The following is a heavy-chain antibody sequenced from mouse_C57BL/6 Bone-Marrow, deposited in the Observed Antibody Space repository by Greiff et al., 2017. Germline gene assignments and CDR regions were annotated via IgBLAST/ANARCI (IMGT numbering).Heavy chain of an antibody. CDR2: INPNNGGT. V-gene: IGHV1-26*01. J-gene: IGHJ3*01. D-gene: IGHD1-1*01. Sequence: EVQLQQSGPELVKPGASVKISCKASGYTFTDYYMNWVKQSHGKSLEWIGDINPNNGGTSYNQKFKGKATLTVDKSSSTAYMELRSLTSEDSAVYYCARSIHYGSSSWFAYWGQGTLVTVSA. CDR1: GYTFTDYY. CDR3: ARSIHYGSSSWFAY.